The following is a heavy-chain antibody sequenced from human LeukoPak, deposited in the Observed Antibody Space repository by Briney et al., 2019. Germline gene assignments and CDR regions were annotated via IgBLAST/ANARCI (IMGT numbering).Heavy chain of an antibody. V-gene: IGHV3-64*01. CDR2: ISSNGGST. J-gene: IGHJ4*02. CDR1: GFTSSSYA. CDR3: ARGRTQAYGSGTYSDY. Sequence: GGSLRLSCAASGFTSSSYAMHWVRQAPGKGLEYVSAISSNGGSTYYANSVKGRFTISRDNSKNTLFLQMGSLRDEDMGVYYCARGRTQAYGSGTYSDYCGQGTPVTVSS. D-gene: IGHD3-10*01.